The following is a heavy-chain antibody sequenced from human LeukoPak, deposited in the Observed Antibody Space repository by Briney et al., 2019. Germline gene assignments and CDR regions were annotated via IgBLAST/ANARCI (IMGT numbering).Heavy chain of an antibody. CDR2: FDPEDGET. Sequence: GASVKVSCKVSGYTLTELSMHWVRQAPGKGLEWMGGFDPEDGETIYAQKFQGRVTMTEDTSTDTAYMELSSLRSEDTAVYSCSTDWVFWRPPRPPWGQGTLVTVSS. CDR1: GYTLTELS. D-gene: IGHD3-3*01. V-gene: IGHV1-24*01. J-gene: IGHJ5*02. CDR3: STDWVFWRPPRPP.